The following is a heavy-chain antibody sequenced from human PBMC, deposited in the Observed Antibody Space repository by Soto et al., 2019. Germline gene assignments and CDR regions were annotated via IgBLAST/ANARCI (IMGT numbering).Heavy chain of an antibody. J-gene: IGHJ6*02. Sequence: QVQLVQSGAEVKKPGASVKVSCKASGYTFTSYGISWVRQAPGQGLEWMGWISAYTGNTNYAQKLQGRVTMTTDTSTSTAYMELRSLRSDDKAVYYCARDRVCSGGSCDYYYGMDVWGQGTTVTVSS. CDR2: ISAYTGNT. CDR1: GYTFTSYG. V-gene: IGHV1-18*01. D-gene: IGHD2-15*01. CDR3: ARDRVCSGGSCDYYYGMDV.